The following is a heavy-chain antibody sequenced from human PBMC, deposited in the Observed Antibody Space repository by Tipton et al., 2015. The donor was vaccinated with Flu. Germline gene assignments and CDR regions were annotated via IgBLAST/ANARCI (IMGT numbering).Heavy chain of an antibody. CDR2: IIPILGIP. D-gene: IGHD4/OR15-4a*01. Sequence: QLVQSGAEVKKPGSSMKISCKAYGGTFSSHAVSWVRQAPGQGLEWMGGIIPILGIPNYAQKFQGRVTITADASTSTAYMELSSLSTEDTAVYYCARVAVTGINYGAEDFWGQATIVTVSS. V-gene: IGHV1-69*01. CDR3: ARVAVTGINYGAEDF. CDR1: GGTFSSHA. J-gene: IGHJ3*01.